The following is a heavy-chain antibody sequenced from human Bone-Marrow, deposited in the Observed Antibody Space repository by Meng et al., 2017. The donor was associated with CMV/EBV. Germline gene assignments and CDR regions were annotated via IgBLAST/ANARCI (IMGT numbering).Heavy chain of an antibody. V-gene: IGHV3-30-3*01. CDR3: ARESEVFGVDYFDY. CDR2: ISYDGSNK. CDR1: GFTFSSYA. D-gene: IGHD3-3*01. Sequence: GGSLRLSCAASGFTFSSYAMHWVRQAPGKGLKWVAVISYDGSNKYYADSVKGRFTISRDNSKNTLYLQMNSLRAEDTAVYYCARESEVFGVDYFDYWGQGTLVTVSS. J-gene: IGHJ4*02.